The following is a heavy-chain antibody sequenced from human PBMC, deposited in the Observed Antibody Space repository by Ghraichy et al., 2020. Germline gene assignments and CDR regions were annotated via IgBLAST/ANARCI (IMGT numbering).Heavy chain of an antibody. Sequence: GGSLRLSCAASGFTFSNYAMSWVRQAPGKGLEWVSAISGSGGSTYYADSVKGRFTISRDNSKNTLYLQMNSLRAEDTAVYYCAKLPTPNSWGSPHRNDAFHIWGQGTMVTVSS. J-gene: IGHJ3*02. CDR2: ISGSGGST. D-gene: IGHD7-27*01. CDR3: AKLPTPNSWGSPHRNDAFHI. V-gene: IGHV3-23*01. CDR1: GFTFSNYA.